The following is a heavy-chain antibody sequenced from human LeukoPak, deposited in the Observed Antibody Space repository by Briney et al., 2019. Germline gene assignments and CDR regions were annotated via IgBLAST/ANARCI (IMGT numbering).Heavy chain of an antibody. J-gene: IGHJ4*02. CDR1: GFSFGNNW. CDR3: TNTLRGSGWDY. Sequence: GGSLRLSCRASGFSFGNNWMRWVRQAPGKGLELVASIKEDGIEKYYVDSVKGRFTISRDNANNSLYLQMTSLRAEDTAIYYCTNTLRGSGWDYWGQGTLVTVSS. D-gene: IGHD3-16*01. V-gene: IGHV3-7*01. CDR2: IKEDGIEK.